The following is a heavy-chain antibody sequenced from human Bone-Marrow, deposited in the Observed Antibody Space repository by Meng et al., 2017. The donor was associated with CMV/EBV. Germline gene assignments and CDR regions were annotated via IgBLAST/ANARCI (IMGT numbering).Heavy chain of an antibody. Sequence: GESLKISCAASGFTFSRYWMDWVRQAPGKGLVWVSRIKSDGSSRSYADSVKGRFTISRDNAKNTLYLQMNSLRADDTAVYYCARGGFSLGELSPLGYWGQGTLVTVSS. CDR3: ARGGFSLGELSPLGY. D-gene: IGHD3-16*02. CDR1: GFTFSRYW. CDR2: IKSDGSSR. V-gene: IGHV3-74*01. J-gene: IGHJ4*02.